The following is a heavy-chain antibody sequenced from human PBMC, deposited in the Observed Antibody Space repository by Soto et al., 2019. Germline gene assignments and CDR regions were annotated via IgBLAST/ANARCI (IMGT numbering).Heavy chain of an antibody. J-gene: IGHJ5*02. CDR3: ARSLRATVTLNWFDP. Sequence: QVQLQQWGAGLLKPSETLSLTCAVYGGSFSGYYWSWIRQPPGKGLEWIGEINHSGSTNYNPSLKSRVTISVDTSKHQSPLKLSSVTAADTAVYYCARSLRATVTLNWFDPWGQGTLVTVSS. D-gene: IGHD4-17*01. V-gene: IGHV4-34*01. CDR1: GGSFSGYY. CDR2: INHSGST.